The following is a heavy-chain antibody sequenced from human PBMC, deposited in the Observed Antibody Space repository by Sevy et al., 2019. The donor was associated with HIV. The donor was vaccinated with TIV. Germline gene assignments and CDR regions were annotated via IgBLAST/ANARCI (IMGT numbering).Heavy chain of an antibody. Sequence: ASVKVSCKASGYTFTSYGISWVRQAPGQGLEWMGWISAYNGNTNYAQKLQGRVTMTTDTSTSTAYMELRGLRSDDTAVYYCARAFERITMVRGVKDNYYMDVWGKGTTVTVSS. J-gene: IGHJ6*03. V-gene: IGHV1-18*01. CDR1: GYTFTSYG. D-gene: IGHD3-10*01. CDR3: ARAFERITMVRGVKDNYYMDV. CDR2: ISAYNGNT.